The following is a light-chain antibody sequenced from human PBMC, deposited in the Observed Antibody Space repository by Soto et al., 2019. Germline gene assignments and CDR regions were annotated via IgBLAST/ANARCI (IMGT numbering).Light chain of an antibody. CDR3: HQYDHWPQT. CDR2: GAS. J-gene: IGKJ1*01. CDR1: QSISQS. V-gene: IGKV3-15*01. Sequence: IVLTQSPATLSLSTGERATLSCRASQSISQSLAWYQQRPGQAPRLLIHGASTRAPGIPARFSGSGSGTDFTLTISSLQSEDFAVYYCHQYDHWPQTFGQGTKVDI.